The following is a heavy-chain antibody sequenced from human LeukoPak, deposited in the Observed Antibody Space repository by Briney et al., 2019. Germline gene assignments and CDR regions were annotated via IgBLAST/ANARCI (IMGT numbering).Heavy chain of an antibody. V-gene: IGHV3-30*04. CDR2: ISYDGSNK. CDR3: ARTVDTAMAAHFDY. Sequence: GGSLRLSCAASGFTFSSYAMHWVRQAPGKGLEWVAVISYDGSNKYYAGSVKGRFTISRDNSKNTLYLQMNSLRAEDTAVYYCARTVDTAMAAHFDYWGQGTLVTVSS. D-gene: IGHD5-18*01. J-gene: IGHJ4*02. CDR1: GFTFSSYA.